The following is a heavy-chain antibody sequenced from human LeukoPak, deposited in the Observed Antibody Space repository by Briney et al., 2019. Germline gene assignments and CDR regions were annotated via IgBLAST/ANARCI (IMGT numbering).Heavy chain of an antibody. Sequence: GGSLRLSCAASGFTFSSYFIHWVRQGPGKALVWVSRIGSDGSSASSADSVKGRFTISRDNSKKTLYLQMSSLRVEDTAVYYCARDGGSPIVVMTAAYFDYWGQGTLVTVSS. CDR1: GFTFSSYF. CDR3: ARDGGSPIVVMTAAYFDY. V-gene: IGHV3-74*01. J-gene: IGHJ4*02. D-gene: IGHD2-21*02. CDR2: IGSDGSSA.